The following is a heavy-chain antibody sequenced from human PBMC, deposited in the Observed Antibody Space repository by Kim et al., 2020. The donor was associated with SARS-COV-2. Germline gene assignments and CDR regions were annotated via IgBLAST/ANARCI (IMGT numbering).Heavy chain of an antibody. CDR1: GFTFSSYG. V-gene: IGHV3-33*01. CDR3: ARDRDGYSYGSSGMDV. J-gene: IGHJ6*02. Sequence: GGSLRLSCAASGFTFSSYGMHWVRQAPGKGLEWVAVIWYDGSNKYYEDSVKGRFTISRDNSKNTVYLQMNSLRAEDTAVYYCARDRDGYSYGSSGMDVWGHGTTVTVSS. D-gene: IGHD5-18*01. CDR2: IWYDGSNK.